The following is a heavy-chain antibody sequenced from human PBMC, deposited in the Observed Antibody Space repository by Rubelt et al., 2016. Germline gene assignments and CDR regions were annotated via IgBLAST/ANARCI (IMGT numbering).Heavy chain of an antibody. CDR3: ARAGDRDAFDI. V-gene: IGHV4-38-2*02. CDR1: GYSISSGYY. J-gene: IGHJ3*02. Sequence: QLQLQESGPGLVKPSETLSLTCTVSGYSISSGYYWGWIRQPPGKGLEWIGSIYHSGSTYYNPSLKIRVTISVDTSKNQFSLKLSSVTAADTAVYYCARAGDRDAFDIWGQGTMVTVSS. D-gene: IGHD4-17*01. CDR2: IYHSGST.